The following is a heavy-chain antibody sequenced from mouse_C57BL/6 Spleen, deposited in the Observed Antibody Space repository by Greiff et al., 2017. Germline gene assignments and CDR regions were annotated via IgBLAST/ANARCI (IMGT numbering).Heavy chain of an antibody. J-gene: IGHJ3*01. V-gene: IGHV1-50*01. D-gene: IGHD2-2*01. Sequence: VQLQQPGAELVKPGASVKLSCKASGYTFTSYWMQWVKQRPGQGLEWIGEIDPSDSYTNYNQKFKGKATLTVDTSSSTAYMQLSSLTSEDSAVYYCARWLGACWGQGALVTVSA. CDR2: IDPSDSYT. CDR1: GYTFTSYW. CDR3: ARWLGAC.